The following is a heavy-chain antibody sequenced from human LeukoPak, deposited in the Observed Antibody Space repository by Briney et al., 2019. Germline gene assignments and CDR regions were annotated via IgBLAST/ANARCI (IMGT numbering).Heavy chain of an antibody. D-gene: IGHD5/OR15-5a*01. J-gene: IGHJ3*02. CDR1: GFTFSSYA. V-gene: IGHV3-64*01. Sequence: PGGSLRLSCAASGFTFSSYAMHWVRQAPEKGLESVSAISQNGADRYYANSVEGRFTVSRDNSKNTLSLQMDSLKPEDEAVYYCARCLATCQAFDMWGLGTMVTVSS. CDR3: ARCLATCQAFDM. CDR2: ISQNGADR.